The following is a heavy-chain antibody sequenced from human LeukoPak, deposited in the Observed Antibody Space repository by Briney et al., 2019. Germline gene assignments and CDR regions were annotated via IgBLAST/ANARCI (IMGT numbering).Heavy chain of an antibody. Sequence: SETLSLTCTVAGGSISSYSWSWIRQPPGKGLEWIGYIYYSESTNYNPSLKSRVTISVDTSKNQFSLKLSSVTAADTAVYYCARGIAVAPQFYEGGEGTLFSVSS. CDR1: GGSISSYS. V-gene: IGHV4-59*01. CDR3: ARGIAVAPQFYE. D-gene: IGHD6-19*01. J-gene: IGHJ1*01. CDR2: IYYSEST.